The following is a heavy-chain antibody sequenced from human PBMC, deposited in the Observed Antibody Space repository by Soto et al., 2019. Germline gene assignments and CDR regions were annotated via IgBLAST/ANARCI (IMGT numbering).Heavy chain of an antibody. Sequence: SETLSLTCTVSGNSISVHSYYWTWIRRPPGKGLEWIGSSYYSGTTYFNPSLKSRASISVDTSKNEFSLSLTSVTAADTAVYYYTRPYNWNDTYYDPWGPGALVTVSS. V-gene: IGHV4-39*01. J-gene: IGHJ5*02. CDR3: TRPYNWNDTYYDP. CDR1: GNSISVHSYY. CDR2: SYYSGTT. D-gene: IGHD1-20*01.